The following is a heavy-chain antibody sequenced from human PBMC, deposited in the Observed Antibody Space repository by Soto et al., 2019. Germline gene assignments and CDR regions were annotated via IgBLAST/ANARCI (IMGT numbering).Heavy chain of an antibody. J-gene: IGHJ4*02. V-gene: IGHV4-31*03. CDR3: ATTSGDHFYGSAY. CDR1: GGSINSADHF. D-gene: IGHD3-22*01. CDR2: VYYSGAT. Sequence: PSETLSLTCSVSGGSINSADHFWTWIRQKSWKGLEWIGYVYYSGATYYNPSLRTRVSISIDKSKSHFSLNLSSVTAADTAVYYCATTSGDHFYGSAYWGQGXLVTVYS.